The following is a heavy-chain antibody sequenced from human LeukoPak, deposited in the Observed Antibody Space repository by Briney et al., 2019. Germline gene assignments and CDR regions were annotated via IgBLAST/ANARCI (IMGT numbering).Heavy chain of an antibody. J-gene: IGHJ4*02. D-gene: IGHD1-1*01. CDR3: ARGPGRTGTTPFDY. V-gene: IGHV1-69*02. CDR1: GGTFSSYT. Sequence: SVKVSCKASGGTFSSYTISWVRQAPGQGLEWMGRIIPILGIANYAQRFQGRVTITADKSTSTAYMELSSLRSEDTAVYYCARGPGRTGTTPFDYWGQGTLVTVSS. CDR2: IIPILGIA.